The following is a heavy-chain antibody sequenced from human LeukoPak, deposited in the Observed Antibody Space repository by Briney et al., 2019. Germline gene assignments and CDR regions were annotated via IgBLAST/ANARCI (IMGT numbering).Heavy chain of an antibody. CDR3: AKGKGQRGQGFDI. D-gene: IGHD5-24*01. Sequence: SETLSLTCTVSGASVSSSHWNWIRQSPGKGLEWIANVDYNGSTKYNPSLRGRGTMSLDTSKNQFYLKLESVTAADTALYYCAKGKGQRGQGFDIWGQGTMVTVSS. CDR1: GASVSSSH. V-gene: IGHV4-59*02. CDR2: VDYNGST. J-gene: IGHJ3*02.